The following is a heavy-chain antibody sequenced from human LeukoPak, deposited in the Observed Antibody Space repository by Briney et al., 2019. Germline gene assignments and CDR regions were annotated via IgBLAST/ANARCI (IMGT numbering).Heavy chain of an antibody. Sequence: ASVKVSCKASGGTFSSYAISWVRQAPGQGLEWMGRIIPILGIANYAQKFQGRVTITADKSTSTAYMELSSLRSEDTAVYYCARDRGYCSSTSCYKLYYFDYWGQGTLVTVSS. V-gene: IGHV1-69*04. CDR3: ARDRGYCSSTSCYKLYYFDY. D-gene: IGHD2-2*02. CDR1: GGTFSSYA. CDR2: IIPILGIA. J-gene: IGHJ4*02.